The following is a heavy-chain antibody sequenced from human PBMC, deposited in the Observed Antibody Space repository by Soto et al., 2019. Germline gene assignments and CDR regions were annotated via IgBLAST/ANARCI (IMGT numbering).Heavy chain of an antibody. CDR1: GQTFNRYW. J-gene: IGHJ6*02. CDR2: IKQDGSEE. D-gene: IGHD3-3*01. Sequence: DVQLAESGGGLVQPGGSLRLSCVASGQTFNRYWMSWVRQAPGKGLEWVANIKQDGSEEYYVDSVKGLFTISRDNAKNSLYMQMNSLRAEDTAMYYYVRTHFDSWSFNFYDMDVWGQGTKVTVSS. V-gene: IGHV3-7*03. CDR3: VRTHFDSWSFNFYDMDV.